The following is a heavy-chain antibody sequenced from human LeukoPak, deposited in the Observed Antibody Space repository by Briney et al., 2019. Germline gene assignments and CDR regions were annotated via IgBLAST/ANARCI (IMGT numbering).Heavy chain of an antibody. CDR1: GGTFSSYA. CDR3: ARTLSLSSWSPFDY. CDR2: IIPIFGTA. Sequence: ASVKVSCKASGGTFSSYAISWVRQAPGQGLEWMGGIIPIFGTANYAQKFRGRVTITTDESTSTAYMELSSLRSEDTAVYYCARTLSLSSWSPFDYWGQGTLVTVSS. V-gene: IGHV1-69*05. J-gene: IGHJ4*02. D-gene: IGHD6-13*01.